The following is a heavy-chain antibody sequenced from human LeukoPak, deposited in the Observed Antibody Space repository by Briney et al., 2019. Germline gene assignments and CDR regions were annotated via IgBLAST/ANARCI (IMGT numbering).Heavy chain of an antibody. CDR3: ARDGYSSGWYLGYFDY. Sequence: PGGSLRLSCAASGFTFSSYAMSWVRQAPGKGLEWVSGISGSGGSAYYADSVKGRFTISRDNAKNSLYLQMNSLRAEDTAVYYCARDGYSSGWYLGYFDYWGQGTLVTVSS. CDR2: ISGSGGSA. J-gene: IGHJ4*02. D-gene: IGHD6-19*01. CDR1: GFTFSSYA. V-gene: IGHV3-23*01.